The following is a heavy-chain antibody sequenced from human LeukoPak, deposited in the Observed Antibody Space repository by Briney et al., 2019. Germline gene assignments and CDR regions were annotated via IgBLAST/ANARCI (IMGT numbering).Heavy chain of an antibody. CDR1: GFTFSSYT. J-gene: IGHJ4*02. CDR2: ISSSSSYI. CDR3: ARVRTGTPRVPPDY. V-gene: IGHV3-21*01. D-gene: IGHD1-1*01. Sequence: GGSLRLSCAASGFTFSSYTMNWVRQAPGKGLEWVSAISSSSSYIYYADSVKGRFTISRDNAKNTLYLQMNSLRAEDTAVYYCARVRTGTPRVPPDYWGQGTLVTVSS.